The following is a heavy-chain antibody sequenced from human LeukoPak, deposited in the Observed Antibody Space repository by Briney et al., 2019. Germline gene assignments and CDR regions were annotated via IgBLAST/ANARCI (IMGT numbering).Heavy chain of an antibody. CDR2: IYTSGST. J-gene: IGHJ4*02. Sequence: SETLSLTCTVSGGSISSGSYYWSWIRQPAGKGLEWIGRIYTSGSTNYNPSLKSRVTISVDTSKNQFSLKLSSVTAADTAVYYCARDHGLELDYWGQGTLVTVSS. D-gene: IGHD1-1*01. CDR1: GGSISSGSYY. V-gene: IGHV4-61*02. CDR3: ARDHGLELDY.